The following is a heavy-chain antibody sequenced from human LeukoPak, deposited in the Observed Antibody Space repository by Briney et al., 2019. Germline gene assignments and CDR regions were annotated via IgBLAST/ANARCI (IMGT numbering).Heavy chain of an antibody. V-gene: IGHV4-34*01. J-gene: IGHJ2*01. D-gene: IGHD2-15*01. CDR3: AREGSWYFDL. Sequence: NPGGSLRLSCTASGFSFRTYNLHWIRQPPGKGLEWIGEINHSGSTNYNPSLKSRVTISVDTSKNQFSLKLSSVTAADTAVYYCAREGSWYFDLWGRGTLVTVSS. CDR2: INHSGST. CDR1: GFSFRTYN.